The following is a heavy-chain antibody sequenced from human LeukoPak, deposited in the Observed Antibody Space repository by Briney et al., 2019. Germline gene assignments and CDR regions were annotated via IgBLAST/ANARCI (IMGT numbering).Heavy chain of an antibody. CDR1: GGSISSGDYY. CDR3: ARFSIIAAASFDY. J-gene: IGHJ4*02. V-gene: IGHV4-30-4*01. D-gene: IGHD6-13*01. CDR2: IYYSGST. Sequence: PSETLSLTCTVSGGSISSGDYYWSWIRQPPGKGLEWIGYIYYSGSTYYNPSLKSRVTISVDTSKNQFSLKLSSETAADTAVYYCARFSIIAAASFDYWGQGTLVTVSS.